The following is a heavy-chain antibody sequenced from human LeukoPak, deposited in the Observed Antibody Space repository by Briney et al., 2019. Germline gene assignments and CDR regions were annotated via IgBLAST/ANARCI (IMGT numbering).Heavy chain of an antibody. CDR1: GFTVSSNY. CDR2: IYSGGST. V-gene: IGHV3-53*01. Sequence: GGSLRLSCAASGFTVSSNYMSWVRQAPGKGLEWVSVIYSGGSTYYADSVRGRFTISRDNSKNTLYLQMNSLRAEDTAVYYCARAHPGTRYYYYYYMDVWGKGTTVTVSS. J-gene: IGHJ6*03. D-gene: IGHD1-26*01. CDR3: ARAHPGTRYYYYYYMDV.